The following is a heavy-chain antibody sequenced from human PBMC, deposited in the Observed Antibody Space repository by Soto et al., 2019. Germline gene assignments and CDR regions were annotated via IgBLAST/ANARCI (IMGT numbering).Heavy chain of an antibody. V-gene: IGHV1-18*01. CDR3: ARLMSVQDYYYYMDV. D-gene: IGHD1-1*01. CDR1: GYAFTSYG. CDR2: ISAYNGNT. J-gene: IGHJ6*03. Sequence: ASAKVSCKASGYAFTSYGISWVRQAPGQGLEWMGWISAYNGNTNYAQKLQGRVTMTTDTSTSTAYMELRSLRSDDTAVYYCARLMSVQDYYYYMDVWGKGTTVTVSS.